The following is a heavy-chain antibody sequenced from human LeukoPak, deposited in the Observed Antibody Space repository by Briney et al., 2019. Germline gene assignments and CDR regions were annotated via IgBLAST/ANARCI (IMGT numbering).Heavy chain of an antibody. D-gene: IGHD3-16*01. CDR3: ARGGGLDV. CDR1: GFTFSSYW. V-gene: IGHV3-7*03. J-gene: IGHJ6*02. Sequence: GGSLRLPCAASGFTFSSYWMNWARQAPGKGLEWVASINHNGNVNYYVDSVKGRFTISRDNAKNSLYLQMSNLRAEDTAVYFCARGGGLDVWGQGTTVTVSS. CDR2: INHNGNVN.